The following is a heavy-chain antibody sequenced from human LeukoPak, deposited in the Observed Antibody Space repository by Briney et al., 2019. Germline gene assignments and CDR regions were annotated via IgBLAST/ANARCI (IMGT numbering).Heavy chain of an antibody. D-gene: IGHD1-20*01. J-gene: IGHJ4*02. CDR2: ISSSSSYI. V-gene: IGHV3-21*01. CDR1: GFTFSSYS. Sequence: GGSLRLSCAASGFTFSSYSMNWVRQAPGKGLEWVSSISSSSSYIYYADSAKGRFTISRDNAKNSLYLQMNSLRAEDTAVYYCARTDNWNDVGPDYWGQGTLVTVSS. CDR3: ARTDNWNDVGPDY.